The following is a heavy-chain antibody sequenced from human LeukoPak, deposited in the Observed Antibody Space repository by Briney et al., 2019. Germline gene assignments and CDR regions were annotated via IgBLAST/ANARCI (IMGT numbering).Heavy chain of an antibody. Sequence: SETLSLTCTVSGGSISSSSYYWSWIRQHPGKGLEWIGYIYYSGSTYYNPSLKSRVTISVDTSKNQFSLKLSSVTAADTAVYYCARAVRGVHDYWGQGTLVTVSS. CDR3: ARAVRGVHDY. CDR2: IYYSGST. J-gene: IGHJ4*02. D-gene: IGHD3-10*01. V-gene: IGHV4-31*03. CDR1: GGSISSSSYY.